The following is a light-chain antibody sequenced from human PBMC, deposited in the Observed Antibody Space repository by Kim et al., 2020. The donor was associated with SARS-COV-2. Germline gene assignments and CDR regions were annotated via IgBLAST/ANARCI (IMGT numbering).Light chain of an antibody. Sequence: EIVMTQSPGTLSLSPGERVTLSCRASQSVSGSYVAWFQQKPGQAPRVLIYGASIRATGIPDRFSGSGSGTDFTLTISRLEPEDFVVYYCQQYGSSPYTFVQGTKVDIK. CDR3: QQYGSSPYT. CDR1: QSVSGSY. J-gene: IGKJ2*01. CDR2: GAS. V-gene: IGKV3-20*01.